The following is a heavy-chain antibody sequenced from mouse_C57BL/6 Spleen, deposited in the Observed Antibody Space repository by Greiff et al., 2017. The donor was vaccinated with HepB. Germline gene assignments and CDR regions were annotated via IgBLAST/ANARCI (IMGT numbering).Heavy chain of an antibody. CDR2: INPGSGGT. D-gene: IGHD4-1*01. CDR1: GYAFTNYL. CDR3: ARMGLTGRMDY. Sequence: QVQLQQSGAELVRPGTSVKVSCKASGYAFTNYLIEWVKQRPGQGLEWIGVINPGSGGTNYNEKFKGKATLTADKSSSTAYMQLSSLTSEDSAVYFCARMGLTGRMDYWGQGTSVTVSS. V-gene: IGHV1-54*01. J-gene: IGHJ4*01.